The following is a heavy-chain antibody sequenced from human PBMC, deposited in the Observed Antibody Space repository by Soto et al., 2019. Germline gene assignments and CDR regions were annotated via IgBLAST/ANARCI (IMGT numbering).Heavy chain of an antibody. J-gene: IGHJ6*03. Sequence: ASVKVSCKASGYTFTSYDINWVRQATGQGLEWMGWMNPNSGNPGYAQKFQGRVTMTRNTSLSTAYMELSSLRSEDTAVYYCATFYVTMVRGDYYMDVWGKGTTVTVSS. V-gene: IGHV1-8*01. CDR3: ATFYVTMVRGDYYMDV. CDR2: MNPNSGNP. D-gene: IGHD3-10*01. CDR1: GYTFTSYD.